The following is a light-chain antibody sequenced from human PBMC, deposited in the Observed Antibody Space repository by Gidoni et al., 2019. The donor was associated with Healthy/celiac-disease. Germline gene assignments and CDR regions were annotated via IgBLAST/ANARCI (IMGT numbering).Light chain of an antibody. J-gene: IGLJ1*01. Sequence: QSALTQPASVSGSPGQSITISCTGTSSDVGGYNYVSWYQPHPGKAPKLMIYEVRNRPSGVSNRFSGSKSGNTASLTISGLQAEDEADYYCSSYTSSSTLDVFGTGTKVTVL. CDR3: SSYTSSSTLDV. CDR2: EVR. V-gene: IGLV2-14*01. CDR1: SSDVGGYNY.